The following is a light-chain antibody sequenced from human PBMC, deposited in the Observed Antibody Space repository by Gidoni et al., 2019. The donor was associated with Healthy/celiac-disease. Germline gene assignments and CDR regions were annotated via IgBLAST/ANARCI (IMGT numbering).Light chain of an antibody. CDR1: QGIRND. Sequence: AIQMTQSPSSLSASVGDRVTITCRASQGIRNDLGWYQQKPGKDPKLLIYAASSLQSGVPSRFSGSGSGTDFTLTISSLQPEDFATYYCLQDYNYPWTFXQXTKVEIK. J-gene: IGKJ1*01. CDR2: AAS. CDR3: LQDYNYPWT. V-gene: IGKV1-6*01.